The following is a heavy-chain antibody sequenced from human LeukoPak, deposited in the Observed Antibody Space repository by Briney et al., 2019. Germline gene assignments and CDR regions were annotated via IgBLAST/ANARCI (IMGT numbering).Heavy chain of an antibody. CDR1: GYTLTSYG. Sequence: ASVKVSCKASGYTLTSYGISWVRQAPGQGLEWMGWISAYNGNTNYAQKLQGRVTMTTDTSTSTAYMELRSLRSDDTAVYYCARVVAVAGRVYFDYWGQGTLVTVSS. J-gene: IGHJ4*02. CDR2: ISAYNGNT. V-gene: IGHV1-18*04. CDR3: ARVVAVAGRVYFDY. D-gene: IGHD6-19*01.